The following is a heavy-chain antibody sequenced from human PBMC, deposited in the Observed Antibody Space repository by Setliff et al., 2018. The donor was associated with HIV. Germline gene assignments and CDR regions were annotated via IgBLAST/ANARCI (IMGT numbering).Heavy chain of an antibody. J-gene: IGHJ4*02. CDR1: GYTFTTYA. CDR2: IYSGGST. CDR3: ARKGNWNYPYDY. Sequence: SCKASGYTFTTYAMHWVRQAPGQRLEWMGYIYSGGSTNYNPSLKSRVTISEDTSKNQLSLKLSSVTAADTAVYYCARKGNWNYPYDYWGQGTLVTVSS. V-gene: IGHV4-4*09. D-gene: IGHD1-7*01.